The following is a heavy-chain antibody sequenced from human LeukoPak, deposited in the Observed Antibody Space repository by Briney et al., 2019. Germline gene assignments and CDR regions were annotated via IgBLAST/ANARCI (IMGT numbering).Heavy chain of an antibody. CDR2: ISSSGSTI. D-gene: IGHD3-22*01. CDR1: GFTFSNYE. V-gene: IGHV3-48*03. CDR3: ASSSPYYDSSGHLIMFDY. Sequence: GGSLRLSCAASGFTFSNYEMSWVRQAPGKGLEWVSYISSSGSTIYYADSVKGRFTISRDNAKNSLYLQMNSLRAEDTAVYYCASSSPYYDSSGHLIMFDYWGQGTLVTVSS. J-gene: IGHJ4*02.